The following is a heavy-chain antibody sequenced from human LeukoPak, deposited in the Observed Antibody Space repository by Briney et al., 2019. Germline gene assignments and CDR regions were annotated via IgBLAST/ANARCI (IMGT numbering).Heavy chain of an antibody. CDR3: ARDRPARTDAFDI. V-gene: IGHV3-7*01. CDR1: GFTFSSYW. CDR2: VKQDGSEK. D-gene: IGHD6-6*01. Sequence: GGSLRLSCAASGFTFSSYWMSWVRQAPGKGLEWVANVKQDGSEKYYVDSVKGRFTISRDNAKNSLYLQMNSLRAEDTAVYYCARDRPARTDAFDIWGQGTMVTVPS. J-gene: IGHJ3*02.